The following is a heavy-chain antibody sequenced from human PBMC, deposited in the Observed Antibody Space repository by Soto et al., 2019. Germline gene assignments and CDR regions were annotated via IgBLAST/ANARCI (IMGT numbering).Heavy chain of an antibody. D-gene: IGHD4-17*01. CDR2: ISSSSSYI. CDR1: GFTFSSYS. J-gene: IGHJ6*02. Sequence: PGGSLRLSCAASGFTFSSYSMNWVRQAPGKGLEWVSSISSSSSYIYYADSVKGRFTISRDNAKNSLYLQMNSLRAEDTAVYYCARVSTTVTRSVTPGMYYYYYGMDVWGQGTTVTVSS. CDR3: ARVSTTVTRSVTPGMYYYYYGMDV. V-gene: IGHV3-21*01.